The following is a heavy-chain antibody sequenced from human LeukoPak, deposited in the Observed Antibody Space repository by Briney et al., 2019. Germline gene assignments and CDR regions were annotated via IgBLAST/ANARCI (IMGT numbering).Heavy chain of an antibody. CDR2: INPNSGGT. D-gene: IGHD4-23*01. CDR3: ARDPGDYGGNRFDY. V-gene: IGHV1-2*02. J-gene: IGHJ4*02. CDR1: GYTFTGYY. Sequence: ASVKVCCKASGYTFTGYYLHWVRQAPGQGLEWMGWINPNSGGTNYAQKFQGRVTMTRDTSISTAYMELSRLRSDDTAVYYCARDPGDYGGNRFDYWGQGTLVTISS.